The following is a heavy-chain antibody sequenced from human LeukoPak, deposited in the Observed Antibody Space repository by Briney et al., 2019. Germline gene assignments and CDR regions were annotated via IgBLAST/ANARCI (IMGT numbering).Heavy chain of an antibody. D-gene: IGHD6-19*01. V-gene: IGHV1-18*01. CDR2: ISAYNGNA. Sequence: ASVKVSCKASVYTFTSYGSSWVRQAPGQGLEWMGWISAYNGNANYAQKLQGRVTMTTDTSTSTAYMELRSLRSDDTAVYYCAKDRGNIAVAGTGFDSWGQGTLVTVSS. J-gene: IGHJ4*02. CDR3: AKDRGNIAVAGTGFDS. CDR1: VYTFTSYG.